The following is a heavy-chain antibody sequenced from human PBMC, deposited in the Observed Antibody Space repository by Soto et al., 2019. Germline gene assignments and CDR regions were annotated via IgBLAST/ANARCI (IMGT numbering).Heavy chain of an antibody. CDR2: IKSKTDGGTT. Sequence: EVQLVESGGGLVKPGGSLRLSCAASGFTFSNAWMSWVRQAPGKWLEWVGRIKSKTDGGTTDYAAPVKGRFTISRDDSKNTLYLQMNSLKTEDTAVYYCTTDHPHATLYKGITMIVVDLDYWGQGTLVTVSS. J-gene: IGHJ4*02. CDR3: TTDHPHATLYKGITMIVVDLDY. D-gene: IGHD3-22*01. V-gene: IGHV3-15*01. CDR1: GFTFSNAW.